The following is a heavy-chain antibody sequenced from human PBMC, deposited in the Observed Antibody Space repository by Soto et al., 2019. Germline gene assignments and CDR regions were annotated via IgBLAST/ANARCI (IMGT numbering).Heavy chain of an antibody. D-gene: IGHD6-25*01. CDR3: ARAVRILAAAA. CDR1: GGSISSGGYY. CDR2: IYYSGST. J-gene: IGHJ5*02. V-gene: IGHV4-31*03. Sequence: QVQLQESGPGLVKPSQTLSLTCTVSGGSISSGGYYWSWIRQHPGQGLEWIGYIYYSGSTYYNPSLISRGTISVDTSKNPFSLKLSSVNAAATAVYSCARAVRILAAAAWCKGTLVTVSS.